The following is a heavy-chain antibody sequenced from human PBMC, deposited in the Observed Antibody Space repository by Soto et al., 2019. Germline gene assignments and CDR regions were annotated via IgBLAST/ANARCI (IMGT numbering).Heavy chain of an antibody. D-gene: IGHD3-9*01. V-gene: IGHV1-8*01. CDR2: MNPNSGNT. J-gene: IGHJ4*02. CDR3: ARGHRLRYFDWLLFDY. CDR1: GYTFTSYD. Sequence: ASVKVSCKASGYTFTSYDINWVRQATGQGLEWMGWMNPNSGNTGYAQKFQGRVTMTRNTSISTAYMELSSLRSEATAVYYCARGHRLRYFDWLLFDYWGQGTLVTVSS.